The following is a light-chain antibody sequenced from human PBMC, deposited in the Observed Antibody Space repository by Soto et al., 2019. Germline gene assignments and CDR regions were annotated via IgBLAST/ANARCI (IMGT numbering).Light chain of an antibody. CDR3: LQHGTSPYT. CDR2: GAS. V-gene: IGKV3-20*01. Sequence: EIVLTQSPGTLSLSPGERATLSCRASRGVTRSLAWFQQKAGQAPRLPIYGASTRATGIPDRFSGSGSGTDFTLIISRVEPEDFAVYYCLQHGTSPYTFGQGTKVDIK. J-gene: IGKJ1*01. CDR1: RGVTRS.